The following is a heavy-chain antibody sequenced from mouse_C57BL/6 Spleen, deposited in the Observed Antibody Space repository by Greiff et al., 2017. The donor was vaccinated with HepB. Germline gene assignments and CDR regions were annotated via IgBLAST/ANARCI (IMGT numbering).Heavy chain of an antibody. Sequence: VQLQQSGAELARPGASVKLSCKASGYTFTSYGISWVKQRTGQGLEWIGEIYPRSGNTYYNEKFKGKATLTADKSSSTAYMELRSLTSEDSAVYFCAYYYGSSPFAYWGQGTLVTVSA. V-gene: IGHV1-81*01. D-gene: IGHD1-1*01. CDR1: GYTFTSYG. J-gene: IGHJ3*01. CDR3: AYYYGSSPFAY. CDR2: IYPRSGNT.